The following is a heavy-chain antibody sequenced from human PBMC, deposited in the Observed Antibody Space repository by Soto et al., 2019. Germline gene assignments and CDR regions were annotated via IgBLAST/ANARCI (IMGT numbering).Heavy chain of an antibody. J-gene: IGHJ4*02. CDR3: ARQRDGREGDY. D-gene: IGHD1-26*01. Sequence: PGGSLRLSCAASGLPFSSYSMSWVRQDPGKGLEWVSAISGSGGSTYYADSVKGRFTISRDNAENSLYLQMNSLRADDTAVYYCARQRDGREGDYWGQGTLVTVSS. V-gene: IGHV3-23*01. CDR1: GLPFSSYS. CDR2: ISGSGGST.